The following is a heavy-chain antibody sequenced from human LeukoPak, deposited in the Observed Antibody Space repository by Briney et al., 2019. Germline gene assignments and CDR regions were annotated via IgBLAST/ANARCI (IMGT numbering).Heavy chain of an antibody. CDR3: ARRNDYFDY. Sequence: PGGSLRLSCAASGFTFSNYAMSWVRQAPGRGLEWVANIKQDGSEKYYVDSVKGRFTISRDNAKNSLYLQMNSLRAEDTAVYYCARRNDYFDYWGQGTLVTVSS. V-gene: IGHV3-7*01. CDR1: GFTFSNYA. CDR2: IKQDGSEK. J-gene: IGHJ4*02.